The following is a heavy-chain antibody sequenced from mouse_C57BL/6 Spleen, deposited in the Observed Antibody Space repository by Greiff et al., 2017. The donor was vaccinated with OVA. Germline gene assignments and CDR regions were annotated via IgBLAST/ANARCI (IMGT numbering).Heavy chain of an antibody. CDR1: GYAFSSYW. V-gene: IGHV1-80*01. D-gene: IGHD4-1*01. CDR2: IYPGDGDT. Sequence: LQQSGASVKISCTASGYAFSSYWMNWVKQRPGKGLEWIGQIYPGDGDTNYNGKFKGKATLTADKSSSTAYMQLSSLTSEDSAVYFCARRPLAGTYFDYWGQGTTLTVSS. J-gene: IGHJ2*01. CDR3: ARRPLAGTYFDY.